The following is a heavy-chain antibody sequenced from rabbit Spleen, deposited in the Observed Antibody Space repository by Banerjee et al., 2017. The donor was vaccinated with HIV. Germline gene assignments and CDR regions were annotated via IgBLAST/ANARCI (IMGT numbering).Heavy chain of an antibody. CDR2: IYDGSGIST. CDR1: GFDFSSSDY. D-gene: IGHD1-1*01. CDR3: ARDLVAVIGWNFAL. J-gene: IGHJ6*01. V-gene: IGHV1S40*01. Sequence: QSLEESGGDLVKPGASLTLTCTASGFDFSSSDYMCWVRQAPGKGLEWIACIYDGSGISTKYASWAKGRFTISKTSSTTVTLQMTSLTAADTATYFCARDLVAVIGWNFALWGPGTLVTVS.